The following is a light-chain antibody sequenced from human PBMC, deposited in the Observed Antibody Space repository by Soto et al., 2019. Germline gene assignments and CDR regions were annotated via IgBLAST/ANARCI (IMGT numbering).Light chain of an antibody. CDR1: QTISSW. J-gene: IGKJ1*01. V-gene: IGKV1-5*03. Sequence: DIQMTQSPSTLSGSVGDRVTITCRASQTISSWLAWYQQKPGKAPKLLIYKASSLESGVPSRFSGSGSGTEFTLTISSLQPDDFGTYYCQEYNSYWTFGQGTKVDIK. CDR3: QEYNSYWT. CDR2: KAS.